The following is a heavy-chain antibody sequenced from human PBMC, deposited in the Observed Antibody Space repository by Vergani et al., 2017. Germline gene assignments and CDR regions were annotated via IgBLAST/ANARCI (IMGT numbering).Heavy chain of an antibody. D-gene: IGHD1-26*01. J-gene: IGHJ6*02. CDR1: GVSLTSGLYY. CDR2: IYYSGST. CDR3: ARDLGATHYYYYGMDV. V-gene: IGHV4-61*01. Sequence: QVQLQESGPGLVKPSQTLSLTCRVSGVSLTSGLYYWSWIRQHPEKGLEWIGYIYYSGSTNYNPSLKSRVTISVDTSKNQFSLKLSSVTAADTAVYYCARDLGATHYYYYGMDVWRQGTTVTVSS.